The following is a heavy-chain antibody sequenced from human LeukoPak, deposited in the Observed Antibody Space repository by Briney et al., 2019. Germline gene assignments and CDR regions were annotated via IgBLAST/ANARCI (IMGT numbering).Heavy chain of an antibody. V-gene: IGHV4-34*01. CDR1: GGSFSGYY. CDR3: ARGWYYYGSGSYRFDP. J-gene: IGHJ5*02. D-gene: IGHD3-10*01. CDR2: INHSGST. Sequence: SETLSLTCAVYGGSFSGYYWSWIRQPPGKGLEWLGEINHSGSTNYNPSLKSRVTISVDTSKNQFSLKLSSVTAADTAVYYCARGWYYYGSGSYRFDPWGQGTLVTVSS.